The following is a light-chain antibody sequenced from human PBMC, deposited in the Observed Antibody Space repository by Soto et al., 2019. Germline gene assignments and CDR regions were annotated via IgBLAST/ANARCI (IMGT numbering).Light chain of an antibody. CDR3: QVWDSSTARV. Sequence: SYELTQPLSVSVALGQTARITWGGNNIGSKNVHWYQQKPGQATVLVIYRDSNRPSGIPERFSGSNSGNTATLTISRAQAGAEADYYCQVWDSSTARVFGGGTQLTVL. J-gene: IGLJ3*02. V-gene: IGLV3-9*01. CDR2: RDS. CDR1: NIGSKN.